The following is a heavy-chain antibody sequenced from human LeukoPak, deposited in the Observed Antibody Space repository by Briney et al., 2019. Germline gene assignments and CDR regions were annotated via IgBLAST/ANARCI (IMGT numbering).Heavy chain of an antibody. V-gene: IGHV4-61*02. CDR3: ARNSGSYPEYYYYYYYMDV. CDR2: IYTSGST. Sequence: SQTLSPTCTVSGGSISSGSYYWSWIRQPAGKGLERIGRIYTSGSTNYNPSLKSRVTISVDTSKNQFSLKLSSVTAADTAVYYCARNSGSYPEYYYYYYYMDVWGKGTTVTVSS. CDR1: GGSISSGSYY. J-gene: IGHJ6*03. D-gene: IGHD1-26*01.